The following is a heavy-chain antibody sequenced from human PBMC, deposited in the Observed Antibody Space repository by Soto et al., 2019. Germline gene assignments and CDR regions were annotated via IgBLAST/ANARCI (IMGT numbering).Heavy chain of an antibody. CDR3: ARGDYGDWHGAFDI. CDR2: IKQDGSEK. J-gene: IGHJ3*02. CDR1: GFTFSSYW. D-gene: IGHD4-17*01. V-gene: IGHV3-7*04. Sequence: GGSLRLSCAASGFTFSSYWMSWVRQAPGKGLEWVANIKQDGSEKYYVDSVKGRFTISRDNAKNSLYLQMNSLRAEDTAVYYCARGDYGDWHGAFDIWGQGTMVTVSS.